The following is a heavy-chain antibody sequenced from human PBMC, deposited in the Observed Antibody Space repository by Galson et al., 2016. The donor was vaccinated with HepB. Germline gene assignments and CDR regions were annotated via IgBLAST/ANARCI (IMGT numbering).Heavy chain of an antibody. CDR2: MSYSGTA. J-gene: IGHJ3*02. CDR1: GVSITNSRYF. CDR3: ARQVVSDNYLESAFDI. D-gene: IGHD2-21*02. V-gene: IGHV4-39*01. Sequence: SETLSLTCSVSGVSITNSRYFWGWIRQPPGKGLEWIGSMSYSGTAYYNPSLQSRVTISGDTSNNQFSLKLNSMTAADTAIYYCARQVVSDNYLESAFDIWGQGTMVTVSS.